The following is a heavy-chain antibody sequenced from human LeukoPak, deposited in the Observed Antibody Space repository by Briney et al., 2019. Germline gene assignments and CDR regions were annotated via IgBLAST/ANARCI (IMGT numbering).Heavy chain of an antibody. D-gene: IGHD2-2*01. Sequence: PSETLSLTCTVSGGSISSSSDHWGWIRQPPGKGLEWIATISYRGNQYYISSLKSRVTITEDPSKNQYSLKLSSVTAADTGVYYCVRGYCSSTTCAGVGYMDVWGRGTTVTVSS. J-gene: IGHJ6*03. CDR1: GGSISSSSDH. V-gene: IGHV4-39*01. CDR2: ISYRGNQ. CDR3: VRGYCSSTTCAGVGYMDV.